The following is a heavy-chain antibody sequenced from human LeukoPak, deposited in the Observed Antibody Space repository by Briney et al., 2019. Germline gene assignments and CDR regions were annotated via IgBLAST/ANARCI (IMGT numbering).Heavy chain of an antibody. V-gene: IGHV3-33*01. CDR1: GFTFSSYG. CDR2: IWHDGNNK. D-gene: IGHD2-8*01. J-gene: IGHJ4*02. CDR3: ARGPGSSVYASAIDY. Sequence: GRSLRLSCAASGFTFSSYGMHWVRQAPGKGLEWAAVIWHDGNNKYYADSVKGRFTISRDNSKNTLYLQMNTLRVEDTAVYYCARGPGSSVYASAIDYWGQGTLVTVSS.